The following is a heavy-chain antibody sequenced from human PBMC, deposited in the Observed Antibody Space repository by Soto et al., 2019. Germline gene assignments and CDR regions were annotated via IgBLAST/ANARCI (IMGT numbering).Heavy chain of an antibody. CDR3: ARRISSWYFDY. J-gene: IGHJ4*02. Sequence: EVQLLESGGGLVQPGGSLRLSCAASGFTFSSYAMSWVRQAPGKGLEWVSVISGSGGSTYYADSVKGRFTISRDNSKNTLYLQMNRLRAEDTAVYYCARRISSWYFDYWGQGTLVTVSS. D-gene: IGHD6-13*01. CDR2: ISGSGGST. V-gene: IGHV3-23*01. CDR1: GFTFSSYA.